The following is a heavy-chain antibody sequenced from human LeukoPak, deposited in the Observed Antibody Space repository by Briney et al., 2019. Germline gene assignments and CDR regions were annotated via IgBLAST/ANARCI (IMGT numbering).Heavy chain of an antibody. CDR3: AELGITMIGGV. V-gene: IGHV3-66*01. D-gene: IGHD3-10*02. CDR2: IYSGGST. J-gene: IGHJ6*04. CDR1: GFTVSSNY. Sequence: GGSLRLSCAASGFTVSSNYMSWVRQAPGKGLEWVSVIYSGGSTYYADSVKGRYTISRDNSKNTLYLQMNSLRAEDTAVYYCAELGITMIGGVWGKGTTVTISS.